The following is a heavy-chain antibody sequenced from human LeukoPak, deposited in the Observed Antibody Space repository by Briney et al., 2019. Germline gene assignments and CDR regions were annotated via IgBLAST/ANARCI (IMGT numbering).Heavy chain of an antibody. J-gene: IGHJ4*02. CDR1: GFTFSSHA. CDR2: ISYDGSNK. CDR3: ARGMYPGIAVAGPDY. Sequence: GGSLRLSCAASGFTFSSHAMHWVRQAPGKGLEWVAVISYDGSNKYYADSVKGRFTISRDNSKNTLYLQMNSLRAEDTAVYYCARGMYPGIAVAGPDYWGQGTLVTVSS. V-gene: IGHV3-30-3*01. D-gene: IGHD6-19*01.